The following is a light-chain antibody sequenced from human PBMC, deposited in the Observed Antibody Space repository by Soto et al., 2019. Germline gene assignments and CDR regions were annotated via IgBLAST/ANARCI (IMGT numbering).Light chain of an antibody. V-gene: IGKV3-11*01. CDR3: QQRSNWYT. J-gene: IGKJ2*01. Sequence: EIVLTQSPATLSLSPGERATLSCRASQSVSSYLAWYQQKPGQAPRLLISDASNRATGIPARFSGSGSGTDFTLTISSLDPEDFAVYYCQQRSNWYTFGQGTKLEIK. CDR1: QSVSSY. CDR2: DAS.